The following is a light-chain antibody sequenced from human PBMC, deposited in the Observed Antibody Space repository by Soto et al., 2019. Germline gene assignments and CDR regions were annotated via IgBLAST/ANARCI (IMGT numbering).Light chain of an antibody. V-gene: IGKV3-20*01. CDR1: QSVSSTY. CDR3: QQYISSPPGFT. CDR2: GAS. Sequence: EIVLTQSPGTLSLFPGERATLSCRASQSVSSTYFAWYRQKPGQPPSLLIYGASNRATGVPDRFSGCGSGPDFTLTISRLEPEDFAVYYCQQYISSPPGFTFGPGTTVEIK. J-gene: IGKJ3*01.